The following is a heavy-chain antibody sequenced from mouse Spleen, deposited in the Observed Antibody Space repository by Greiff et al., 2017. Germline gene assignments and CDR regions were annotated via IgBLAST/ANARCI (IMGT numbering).Heavy chain of an antibody. J-gene: IGHJ2*01. V-gene: IGHV1-54*03. Sequence: VMLVESGAELVRPGTSVKVSCKASGYAFTNYLIEWVKQRPGQGLEWIGVINPGSGGTNYNEKFKGKATLTADKSSSTAYMQLSSLTSDDSAVYFCARGDDGYPYYFDYWGQGTTLTVSS. CDR2: INPGSGGT. CDR3: ARGDDGYPYYFDY. CDR1: GYAFTNYL. D-gene: IGHD2-3*01.